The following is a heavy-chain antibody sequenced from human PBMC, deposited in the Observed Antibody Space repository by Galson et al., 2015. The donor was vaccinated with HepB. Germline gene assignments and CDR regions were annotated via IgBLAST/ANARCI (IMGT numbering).Heavy chain of an antibody. Sequence: SLRLSCAASGFTFSDYHMSWIRQAPGKGLECVSYISTRSTTIYYVDSVKGRFTISRDNAKNSLYLQMNSLRAEDTAVYYCARVKDYYDSSGDAFDIWGQGTIVTVSS. CDR3: ARVKDYYDSSGDAFDI. V-gene: IGHV3-11*01. D-gene: IGHD3-22*01. CDR2: ISTRSTTI. CDR1: GFTFSDYH. J-gene: IGHJ3*02.